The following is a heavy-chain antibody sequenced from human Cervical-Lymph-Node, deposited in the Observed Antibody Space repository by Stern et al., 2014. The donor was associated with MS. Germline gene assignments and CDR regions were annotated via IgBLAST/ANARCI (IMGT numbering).Heavy chain of an antibody. CDR3: ARQNQDFNVLGRNYYYDY. J-gene: IGHJ4*02. CDR1: GGSFSTSS. V-gene: IGHV1-69*01. Sequence: QVQLVQSGAEVKKPGSSVKVSCKASGGSFSTSSINWVRQAPGQSLEWMGGIIPLFGTPNYAQKFRGRVTITADESTSTAFVELSGLTSADTAVYYCARQNQDFNVLGRNYYYDYWGQGTLVTVSS. CDR2: IIPLFGTP. D-gene: IGHD2-8*02.